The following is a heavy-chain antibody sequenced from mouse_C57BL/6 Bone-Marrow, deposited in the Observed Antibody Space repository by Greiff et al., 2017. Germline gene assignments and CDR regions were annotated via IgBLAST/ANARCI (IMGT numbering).Heavy chain of an antibody. V-gene: IGHV2-5*01. J-gene: IGHJ3*01. CDR3: AKDYYGSSSWYAY. CDR1: GFSLTSYG. D-gene: IGHD1-1*01. CDR2: IWRGGST. Sequence: QVQLKQSGPGLVQPSQSLSITCTVSGFSLTSYGVHWVRQSPGKGLEWLGVIWRGGSTEYNAAFMSRLSITKDNSKSQVFFKMNSLQAGDTAIYYCAKDYYGSSSWYAYWGQGTLVTVSA.